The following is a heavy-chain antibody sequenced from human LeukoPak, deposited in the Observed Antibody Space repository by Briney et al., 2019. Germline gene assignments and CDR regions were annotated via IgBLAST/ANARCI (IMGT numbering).Heavy chain of an antibody. CDR1: GFTFSSYS. J-gene: IGHJ3*02. CDR2: ISSSSSYI. CDR3: ARSWHSGSYAFDI. V-gene: IGHV3-21*01. D-gene: IGHD1-26*01. Sequence: GGSLRLSCAASGFTFSSYSMNWVRQAPGKGLEWVSSISSSSSYIYYADSVKGRFTISRDNAKNSLYLQMNSLRAEDTAVYYCARSWHSGSYAFDIWGQGTMVTVSS.